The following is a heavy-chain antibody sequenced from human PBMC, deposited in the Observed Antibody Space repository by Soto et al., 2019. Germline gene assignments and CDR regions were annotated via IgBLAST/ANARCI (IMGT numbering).Heavy chain of an antibody. V-gene: IGHV4-59*01. CDR2: IYYSGST. CDR1: CGSIISYY. D-gene: IGHD3-22*01. J-gene: IGHJ3*02. Sequence: SETLSLTCTFSCGSIISYYWSWIRQPPGKGLEWIGYIYYSGSTNYNPSLKSRVTISVDTSKNQFSLKLSSVTAADTAVYYCARMTDYYDSSGLLGEAFDIWGQGTMVTVSS. CDR3: ARMTDYYDSSGLLGEAFDI.